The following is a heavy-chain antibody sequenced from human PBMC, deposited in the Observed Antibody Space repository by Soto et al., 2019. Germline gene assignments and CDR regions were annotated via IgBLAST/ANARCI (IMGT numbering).Heavy chain of an antibody. V-gene: IGHV4-34*01. Sequence: PLETLSLTCTVYGGSFTFSGYYWSWIRQPPGKGLEWIGEINRSGSTNYNPSLESRVTISLDTSKNQFSLDLTSVTAADTAVYYCVRGRILRLRFADFDSWGQGTLVTVSS. CDR1: GGSFTFSGYY. J-gene: IGHJ4*02. CDR2: INRSGST. D-gene: IGHD5-12*01. CDR3: VRGRILRLRFADFDS.